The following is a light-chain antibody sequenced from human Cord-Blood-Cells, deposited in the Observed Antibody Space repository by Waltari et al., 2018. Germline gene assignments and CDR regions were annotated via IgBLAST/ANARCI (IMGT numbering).Light chain of an antibody. J-gene: IGLJ1*01. CDR2: QDS. V-gene: IGLV3-1*01. CDR3: QAWDSSTGV. CDR1: KLGGQY. Sequence: SCELTQPPSVSVSPGQAASITCSGAKLGGQYACWYQQKPGQSPVLVIYQDSKRPSGIPERFSGSTSGNTATLTISGTQAMDEADYYCQAWDSSTGVFGTGTKVTVL.